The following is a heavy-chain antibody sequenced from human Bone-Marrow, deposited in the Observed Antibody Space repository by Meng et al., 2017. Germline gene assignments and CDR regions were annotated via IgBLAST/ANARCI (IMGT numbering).Heavy chain of an antibody. CDR1: GFTFSRYS. D-gene: IGHD1-1*01. V-gene: IGHV3-21*01. CDR2: ISSSSSYI. CDR3: ARDQLGTSLGLGRWRYYYYGMDV. Sequence: GESLKISCAASGFTFSRYSMNWVRQAPGKGLEWVSSISSSSSYIYYADSVKGRFTISRDNAKNSLYLQMNSLRAEDTAVYYCARDQLGTSLGLGRWRYYYYGMDVWGQGTTVTVSS. J-gene: IGHJ6*02.